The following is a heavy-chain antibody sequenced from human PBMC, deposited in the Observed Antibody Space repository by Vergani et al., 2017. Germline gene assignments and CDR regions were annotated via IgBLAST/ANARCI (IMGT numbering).Heavy chain of an antibody. Sequence: DVQLVESGGGLVRPGKSLELSCAASGFTVSSNYMSWVRQAPGKGLEWVSVIYSGGSTYYADSVKGRFTISRDNSKNTLYLQMNSLRAEDTAVYYCAKNAVGASNWFDPWGQGTLVTVSS. CDR3: AKNAVGASNWFDP. D-gene: IGHD1-26*01. CDR1: GFTVSSNY. CDR2: IYSGGST. J-gene: IGHJ5*02. V-gene: IGHV3-66*02.